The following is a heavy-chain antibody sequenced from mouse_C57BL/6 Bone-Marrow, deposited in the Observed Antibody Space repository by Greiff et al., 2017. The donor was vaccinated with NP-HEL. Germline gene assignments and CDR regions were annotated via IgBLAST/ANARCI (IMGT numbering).Heavy chain of an antibody. Sequence: QVQLQQSGAELVRPGASVTLSCKASGYTFPDYEMHWVKQTPVHGLEWLGAIDPETGGTAYNQKFKGKAILTADKSSSTAYMELRSLTSEDSAVYYCTRGPSYYGSGAWCAYWGQGTLVTVSA. D-gene: IGHD1-1*01. V-gene: IGHV1-15*01. CDR1: GYTFPDYE. J-gene: IGHJ3*01. CDR3: TRGPSYYGSGAWCAY. CDR2: IDPETGGT.